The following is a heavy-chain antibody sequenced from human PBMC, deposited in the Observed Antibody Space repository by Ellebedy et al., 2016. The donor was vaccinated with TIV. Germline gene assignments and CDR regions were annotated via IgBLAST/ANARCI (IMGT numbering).Heavy chain of an antibody. Sequence: ASVKVSCKASGYTFTSYGISWVRQAPGQGLEWMGWISAYNGNTNYAQKLQGRVTMTTDTSTSTAYMELRSLRSDDTAVYYCAKNTGGYYYYGMDVWGQGTTVTVSS. CDR2: ISAYNGNT. J-gene: IGHJ6*02. CDR1: GYTFTSYG. D-gene: IGHD7-27*01. V-gene: IGHV1-18*01. CDR3: AKNTGGYYYYGMDV.